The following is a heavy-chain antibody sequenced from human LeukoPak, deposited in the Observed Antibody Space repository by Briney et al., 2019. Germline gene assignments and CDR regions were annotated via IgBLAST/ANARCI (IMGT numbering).Heavy chain of an antibody. CDR1: GFTFSSYS. D-gene: IGHD3-22*01. V-gene: IGHV3-21*01. Sequence: GGSLRLSCAASGFTFSSYSMDWVRQAPGKGLEWVSSISSSSSYIYYADSVKGRFTISRDNAKNSLYLQMNSLRAEDTAVYYCARAIYYEDAFDIWGQGTMVTVSS. CDR2: ISSSSSYI. J-gene: IGHJ3*02. CDR3: ARAIYYEDAFDI.